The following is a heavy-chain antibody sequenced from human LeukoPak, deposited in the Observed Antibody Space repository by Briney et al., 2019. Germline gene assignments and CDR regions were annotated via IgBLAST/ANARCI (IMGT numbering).Heavy chain of an antibody. CDR2: INWNSGNI. V-gene: IGHV3-9*01. J-gene: IGHJ6*02. D-gene: IGHD2-15*01. Sequence: GGSLRLSCADAGFTFDDSVMHWVRQAPGKGLEWVSTINWNSGNIGYADSVKGRFTISRDNAKNSLFLQMNSLRTEDTALYYCAKGGHPTRYYYGMDVWGQGTTVTVSS. CDR1: GFTFDDSV. CDR3: AKGGHPTRYYYGMDV.